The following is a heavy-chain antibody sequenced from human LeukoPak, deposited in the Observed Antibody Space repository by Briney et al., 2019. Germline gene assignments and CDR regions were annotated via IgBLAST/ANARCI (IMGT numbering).Heavy chain of an antibody. V-gene: IGHV1-18*01. D-gene: IGHD6-19*01. CDR1: GYTFTSYG. CDR2: NSAYNGNT. J-gene: IGHJ4*02. CDR3: ARDRPNIAVAGISDY. Sequence: ASVKVSCKASGYTFTSYGISWVRQAPGQGLEWMGWNSAYNGNTNYAQKLQGRVTMTTDTSTSTAYMELRSLRSDDTAVYYCARDRPNIAVAGISDYWGQGTLVTVSS.